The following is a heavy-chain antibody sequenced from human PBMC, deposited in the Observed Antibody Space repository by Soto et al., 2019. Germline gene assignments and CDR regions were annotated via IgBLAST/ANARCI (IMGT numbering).Heavy chain of an antibody. CDR1: GFTFSSYA. J-gene: IGHJ5*02. Sequence: GSLRLSCAASGFTFSSYAMSWVRQAPGKGLEWVSAISGSGGSTYYADSVKGRFTISRDNSKNTLYLQMNSLRAEDTAVYYCAKEASEYDFWSGYLFDWFDPWGQGTLVTVSS. CDR3: AKEASEYDFWSGYLFDWFDP. V-gene: IGHV3-23*01. CDR2: ISGSGGST. D-gene: IGHD3-3*01.